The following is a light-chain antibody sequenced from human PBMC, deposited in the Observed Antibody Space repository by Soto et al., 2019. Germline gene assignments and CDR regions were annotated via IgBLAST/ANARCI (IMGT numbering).Light chain of an antibody. V-gene: IGKV3-20*01. CDR1: QIVSSSY. Sequence: EIVLTQSPGTLSLSPGERATLSCRASQIVSSSYLAWYQQKPGQAPRLLIYGASSRATGIPDRFSGSGSGTDFTLTISRLEPEDFAVYYCQQYGSSSWTFSQGTKVDIK. CDR2: GAS. CDR3: QQYGSSSWT. J-gene: IGKJ1*01.